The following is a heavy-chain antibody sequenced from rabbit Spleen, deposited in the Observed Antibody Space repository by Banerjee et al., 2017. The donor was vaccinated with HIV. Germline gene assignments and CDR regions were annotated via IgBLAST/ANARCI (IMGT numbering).Heavy chain of an antibody. D-gene: IGHD1-1*01. V-gene: IGHV1S7*01. CDR1: GFSISSYY. Sequence: QLEESAGGLVQPGGSLTLTCTASGFSISSYYMNWVRQAPGKGLEWIGYIDPVFGITYYANWVNGRFSISRENAQNTVFLQMTSLTAADTATYFCARDLVAVIGWNFSLWGPGTLVTVS. CDR2: IDPVFGIT. J-gene: IGHJ2*01. CDR3: ARDLVAVIGWNFSL.